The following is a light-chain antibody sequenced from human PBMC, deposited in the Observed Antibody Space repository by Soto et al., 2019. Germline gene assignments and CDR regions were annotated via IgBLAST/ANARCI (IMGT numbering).Light chain of an antibody. V-gene: IGKV1-5*01. Sequence: DIQMTQSRYTLSASVGDRVTITCLSSQGISTWLAWYQQKPGTAPKLLIYDASSLESGVPSRFSGSGSGTEFTLTISSLQPDDYATYYCQQYSSYSRTFGQGTKVDIK. J-gene: IGKJ1*01. CDR2: DAS. CDR1: QGISTW. CDR3: QQYSSYSRT.